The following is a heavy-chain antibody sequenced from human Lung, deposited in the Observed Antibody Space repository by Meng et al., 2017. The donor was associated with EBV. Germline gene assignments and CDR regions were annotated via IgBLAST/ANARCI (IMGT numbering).Heavy chain of an antibody. J-gene: IGHJ4*02. Sequence: HLQRGGAGLCKPSETLSLPCGVSGRSFSSSYWSWIRQPPGKGLEWIGQINYSGITNYNPSLKSRVTISVDTSKNQFSLSLNSVTAADTAVYYCARGGWSSSWGNWGQGTLVTVSS. CDR2: INYSGIT. D-gene: IGHD6-13*01. CDR3: ARGGWSSSWGN. V-gene: IGHV4-34*01. CDR1: GRSFSSSY.